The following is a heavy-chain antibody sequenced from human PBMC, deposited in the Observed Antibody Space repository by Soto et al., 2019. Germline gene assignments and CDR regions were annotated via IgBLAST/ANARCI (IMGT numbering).Heavy chain of an antibody. CDR1: GGSIITVSYY. Sequence: SETLSLTCSVSGGSIITVSYYWAWIRQPPGKGLEWIGSVDSSGSSQYNPSLKSRVTMSVDTSKNQFSLNLRSVTATDTAVYFCARLGGAGYSSGWFSPWGQGTLVTVSS. V-gene: IGHV4-39*01. J-gene: IGHJ5*02. D-gene: IGHD6-19*01. CDR2: VDSSGSS. CDR3: ARLGGAGYSSGWFSP.